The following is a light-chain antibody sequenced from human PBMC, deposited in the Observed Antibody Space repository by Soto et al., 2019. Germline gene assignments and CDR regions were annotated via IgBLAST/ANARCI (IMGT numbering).Light chain of an antibody. CDR1: QSVSSSY. V-gene: IGKV3-20*01. J-gene: IGKJ2*01. CDR3: QQDLRSPST. Sequence: EIVLTQSPGTLSLSPGERATLSCRASQSVSSSYLAWYQQKPGQAPRLLIYGASSRATGIPDRFSRSGSGTDFTLTSSRLEPEEYAVYYCQQDLRSPSTCRQGTKEAI. CDR2: GAS.